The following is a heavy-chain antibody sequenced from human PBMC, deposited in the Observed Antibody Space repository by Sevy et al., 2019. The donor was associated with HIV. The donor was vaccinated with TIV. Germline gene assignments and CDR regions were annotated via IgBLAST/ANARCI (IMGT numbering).Heavy chain of an antibody. Sequence: GGSLRLSCVGSGFIFDDYGMHWVRQAPGKGLEWVALISHDGGKKYYADSVKGRFTISRDNFKNTLYLQMNTLRRDDTAAYFCTKDPPVYGDFPYGMDVWGPGTTVTVSS. J-gene: IGHJ6*02. CDR1: GFIFDDYG. CDR2: ISHDGGKK. CDR3: TKDPPVYGDFPYGMDV. V-gene: IGHV3-30*18. D-gene: IGHD4-17*01.